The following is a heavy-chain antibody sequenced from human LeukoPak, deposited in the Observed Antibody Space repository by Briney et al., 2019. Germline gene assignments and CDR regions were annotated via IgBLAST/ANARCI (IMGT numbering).Heavy chain of an antibody. CDR3: ARDLAMVREKDYNWFDP. D-gene: IGHD3-10*01. CDR2: IYYSGNT. V-gene: IGHV4-39*07. Sequence: PSETLSLTCTVSGGSISSSSYYWGWIRQPPGKGLEWIGSIYYSGNTYYNSSLKSRVTISVDTSKNQFSLKLSSVPAADTAVYYCARDLAMVREKDYNWFDPWGQGTLVTVSS. CDR1: GGSISSSSYY. J-gene: IGHJ5*02.